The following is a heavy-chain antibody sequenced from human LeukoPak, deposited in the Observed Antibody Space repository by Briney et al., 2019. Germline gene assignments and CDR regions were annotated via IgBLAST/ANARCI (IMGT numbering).Heavy chain of an antibody. CDR3: ARGAVYYDFWSGQNYNY. D-gene: IGHD3-3*01. V-gene: IGHV3-30-3*01. Sequence: GGSLRLSCAASGFTFSSYAMHWVRQAPGKGLEWVAVISYDGSNKYYADSVKGRFTISRDNSKNTLYLQMNSLRAEDTAVYYCARGAVYYDFWSGQNYNYWGQGTLVTVSS. CDR2: ISYDGSNK. CDR1: GFTFSSYA. J-gene: IGHJ4*02.